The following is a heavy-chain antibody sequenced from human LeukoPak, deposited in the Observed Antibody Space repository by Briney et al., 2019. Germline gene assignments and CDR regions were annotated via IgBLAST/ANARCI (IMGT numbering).Heavy chain of an antibody. J-gene: IGHJ6*04. CDR1: GFTFSSYA. V-gene: IGHV3-66*01. CDR2: IYSGGST. CDR3: AELGITMIGGV. D-gene: IGHD3-10*02. Sequence: GGSLRLSCAASGFTFSSYAMSWVRQAPGKGLEWVSVIYSGGSTYYADSVKGRFTISRDNSKNTLYLQMNSLRAEDTAVYYCAELGITMIGGVWGKGTTVTISS.